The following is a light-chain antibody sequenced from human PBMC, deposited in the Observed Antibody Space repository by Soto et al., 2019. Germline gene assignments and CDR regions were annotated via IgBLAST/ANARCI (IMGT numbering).Light chain of an antibody. Sequence: QSVLTQPPSASGTPGQRVTISCSGSSSNIGSNTVNWYQQLPGTAPKLLIYSNNQRPSGVPDRFSGSKSGTSASLAISGVQSEDEADYYCAAWDDSLKGPVFGGGTKLAVL. CDR1: SSNIGSNT. CDR2: SNN. V-gene: IGLV1-44*01. CDR3: AAWDDSLKGPV. J-gene: IGLJ3*02.